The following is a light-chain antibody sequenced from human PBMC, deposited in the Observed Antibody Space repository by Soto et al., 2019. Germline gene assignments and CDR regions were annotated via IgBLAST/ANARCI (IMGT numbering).Light chain of an antibody. J-gene: IGLJ3*02. Sequence: QSALTQPASVSGSPGQSITISCTGTSSDVGGYNYVSWYQQHPPKAPKLMIYEVINRPSGVSNRFSGSKSGSTASLTISGLQAEDEADYYCSSYTSSDTLVFGGGTKLTVL. V-gene: IGLV2-14*01. CDR3: SSYTSSDTLV. CDR1: SSDVGGYNY. CDR2: EVI.